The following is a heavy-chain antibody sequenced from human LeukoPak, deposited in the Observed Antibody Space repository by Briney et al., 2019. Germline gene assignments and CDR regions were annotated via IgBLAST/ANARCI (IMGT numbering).Heavy chain of an antibody. Sequence: GASVKVSCKASGYTFTSYDINWVRQATGQGLEWMGWMNPNSGNTGYAQKIQGRVTMTRNTSISTAYMELSSLRSEDTAVYYCAGETIFGVVDYYYYYMDVWGKGTTVTVSS. J-gene: IGHJ6*03. D-gene: IGHD3-3*01. CDR3: AGETIFGVVDYYYYYMDV. CDR2: MNPNSGNT. CDR1: GYTFTSYD. V-gene: IGHV1-8*01.